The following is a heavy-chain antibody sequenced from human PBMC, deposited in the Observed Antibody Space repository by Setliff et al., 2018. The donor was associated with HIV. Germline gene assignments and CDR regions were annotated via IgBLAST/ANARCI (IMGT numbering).Heavy chain of an antibody. Sequence: GESLKISCTGSGYSFTNYWIGWVRQMPGKGLEWMGIIFPGYSDTRYSPSFQGQVTISADTSSSTAYLQWGSLKASDTAIYYCTRQGVFGQWGDYWGQGAQVTVSS. D-gene: IGHD1-26*01. J-gene: IGHJ4*02. V-gene: IGHV5-51*01. CDR2: IFPGYSDT. CDR1: GYSFTNYW. CDR3: TRQGVFGQWGDY.